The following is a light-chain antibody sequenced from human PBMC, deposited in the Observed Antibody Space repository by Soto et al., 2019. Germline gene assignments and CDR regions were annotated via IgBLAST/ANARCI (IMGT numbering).Light chain of an antibody. Sequence: IQMTQSPSTLSASIGDRVTITCWASQSINNRLAWYQQMPGKAPNLLIYDASTLESGVPSRFRGSGSETEFTLTISGLQPDDFATYYCQQFIDGWTFGQATKVEIK. J-gene: IGKJ1*01. CDR3: QQFIDGWT. V-gene: IGKV1-5*01. CDR1: QSINNR. CDR2: DAS.